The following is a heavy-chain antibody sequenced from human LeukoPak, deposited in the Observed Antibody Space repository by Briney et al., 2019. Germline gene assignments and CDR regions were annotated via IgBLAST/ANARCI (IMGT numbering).Heavy chain of an antibody. D-gene: IGHD3-22*01. CDR1: GFTFSDYY. V-gene: IGHV3-11*01. J-gene: IGHJ3*02. CDR2: ISSSGSTI. CDR3: AGALEGYYDSSGYNPPHAFDI. Sequence: GGSLRLSCAASGFTFSDYYMSWIRQAPGKGLEWVSYISSSGSTIYYADSVKGRFTISRDNAKNSLYLQMNSLRAEDTAVYYCAGALEGYYDSSGYNPPHAFDIWDQGTMVTVSS.